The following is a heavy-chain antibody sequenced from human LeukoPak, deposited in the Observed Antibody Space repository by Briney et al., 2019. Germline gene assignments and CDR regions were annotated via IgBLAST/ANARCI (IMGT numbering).Heavy chain of an antibody. CDR2: IYYSGST. J-gene: IGHJ4*02. CDR1: GGSISSSSYY. Sequence: SETLSLTCTVSGGSISSSSYYWGWIRQPPGKGLEWIGSIYYSGSTYYNPSLKSRVTISVDTSKNQFSLKLSSATAADTAVYYCARHQATTSPTIFGVVDPLDYWGQGTLVTVSS. V-gene: IGHV4-39*01. CDR3: ARHQATTSPTIFGVVDPLDY. D-gene: IGHD3-3*01.